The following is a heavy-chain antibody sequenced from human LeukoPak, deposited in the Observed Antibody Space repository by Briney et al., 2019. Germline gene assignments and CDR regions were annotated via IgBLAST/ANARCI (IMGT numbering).Heavy chain of an antibody. D-gene: IGHD3-10*01. Sequence: GESLKISCQVSGYIFTHYWIGWVRQMPGNGLESMGIIYPADSDTTYSPSFQGQVTISVDKSISTVYLQWSSLKASDAAMYYCARQSRDGSKTRGYYFDYWGQGTLVTVSS. CDR2: IYPADSDT. V-gene: IGHV5-51*01. CDR3: ARQSRDGSKTRGYYFDY. CDR1: GYIFTHYW. J-gene: IGHJ4*02.